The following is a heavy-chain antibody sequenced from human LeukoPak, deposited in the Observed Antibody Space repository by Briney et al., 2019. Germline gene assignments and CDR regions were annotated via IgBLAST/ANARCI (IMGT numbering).Heavy chain of an antibody. CDR2: IYYSGNT. CDR3: AHFNRGSFDF. Sequence: SETLFVTCTVSGGSISSSKYYWGWIRQPPGKRLEWIGSIYYSGNTYYNPSLKSRVTISVDTSKNQFSLKLTSVTAADTAVYYCAHFNRGSFDFWGQGTLVTVSS. J-gene: IGHJ3*01. CDR1: GGSISSSKYY. D-gene: IGHD2/OR15-2a*01. V-gene: IGHV4-39*01.